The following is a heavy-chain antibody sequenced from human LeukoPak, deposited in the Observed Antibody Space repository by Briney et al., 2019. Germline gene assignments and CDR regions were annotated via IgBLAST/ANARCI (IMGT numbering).Heavy chain of an antibody. J-gene: IGHJ4*02. CDR2: NNHSGNT. V-gene: IGHV4-34*01. D-gene: IGHD5-18*01. CDR3: ARRGRGYSYGVVGGYYFDY. CDR1: GGSFSGYY. Sequence: SETLSLTCAVYGGSFSGYYWSWIRQPPGKGLGWVGENNHSGNTNHNPSLKSRVTISVDTSKNQFSLKLSSVTAADTAVYYCARRGRGYSYGVVGGYYFDYWGQGTLVTVSS.